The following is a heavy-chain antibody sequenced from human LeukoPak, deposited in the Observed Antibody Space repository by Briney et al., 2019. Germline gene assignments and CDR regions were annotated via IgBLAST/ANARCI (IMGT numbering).Heavy chain of an antibody. CDR1: GWSFSGDD. CDR2: INHSGST. J-gene: IGHJ4*02. CDR3: ARGYANCY. Sequence: PSETLSLTCAVSGWSFSGDDWSWIRQPPGKGLEWIGEINHSGSTNYNPPLKRRITISVDTSKIQFSLKLSSVTAADTAVYYCARGYANCYWGQGTLVTVSS. D-gene: IGHD2-2*01. V-gene: IGHV4-34*01.